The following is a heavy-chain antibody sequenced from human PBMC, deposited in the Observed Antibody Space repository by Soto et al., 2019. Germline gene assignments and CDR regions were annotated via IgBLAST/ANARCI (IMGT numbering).Heavy chain of an antibody. D-gene: IGHD6-6*01. CDR1: GVTLSKSG. CDR2: ISSNRSHL. J-gene: IGHJ4*02. V-gene: IGHV3-30*03. Sequence: GGSLRLSCAASGVTLSKSGIHWVRQAPGKGLQWVAVISSNRSHLFYADSVRGRFTVSRDNGNNTIYLQMNGLKSGDTGVYYCVTGSGVLESLWGQGTLVTVSS. CDR3: VTGSGVLESL.